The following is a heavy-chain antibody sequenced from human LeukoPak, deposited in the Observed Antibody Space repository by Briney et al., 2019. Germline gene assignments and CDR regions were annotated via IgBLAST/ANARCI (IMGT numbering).Heavy chain of an antibody. CDR1: GYTFTSYG. CDR2: INTYNGDT. J-gene: IGHJ4*02. Sequence: ASVKVSCKASGYTFTSYGISWVRQAPGQGLEWMGWINTYNGDTNYIQKFQGRVTVTTDTSTTTAYMELRSLRSDDTAVYYCARVPRYCSSTSCPPDYYYFDYWGQGTLVTVSS. CDR3: ARVPRYCSSTSCPPDYYYFDY. V-gene: IGHV1-18*01. D-gene: IGHD2-2*01.